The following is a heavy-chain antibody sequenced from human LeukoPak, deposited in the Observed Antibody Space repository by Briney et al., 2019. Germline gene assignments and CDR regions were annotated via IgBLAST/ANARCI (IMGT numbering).Heavy chain of an antibody. V-gene: IGHV1-18*01. CDR3: ATGTPKGRGQWLPDY. CDR1: GYTFTSYG. J-gene: IGHJ4*02. CDR2: ISAYNGNT. Sequence: GASVKVSCKASGYTFTSYGISWVRQAPGQGLEWMGWISAYNGNTNYAQKLQGRVTMTTDTSTSTAYMELRSLRSDDTAVYYCATGTPKGRGQWLPDYWGQGTLVTVSS. D-gene: IGHD6-19*01.